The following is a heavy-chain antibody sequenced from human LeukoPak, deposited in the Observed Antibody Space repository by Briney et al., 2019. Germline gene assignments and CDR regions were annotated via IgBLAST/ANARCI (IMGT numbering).Heavy chain of an antibody. CDR2: ISSSGSTT. CDR3: ASRPLPHRGPFDF. Sequence: SGGSLRLSCIGSGLTFNNYEMNWVRQAPGKGLEWLSYISSSGSTTEYADSVKGRFTISRDNAKNSLYLQMNSLRAEDTAFYYCASRPLPHRGPFDFWGQGALVAVSS. J-gene: IGHJ4*02. CDR1: GLTFNNYE. V-gene: IGHV3-48*03.